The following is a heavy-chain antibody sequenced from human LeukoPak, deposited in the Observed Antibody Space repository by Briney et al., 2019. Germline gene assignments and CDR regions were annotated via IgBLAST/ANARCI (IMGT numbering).Heavy chain of an antibody. Sequence: SETLSLTCAVSGYSISSGYYWGWIRQPPGKGLEWIGSIYHSGSTYYNPSLKSRVTISVDTSKNQFSLKLSSVTAADTAVYYCARHPLATIFGVVTPQGYYFDYWGQGTLVTVSS. CDR1: GYSISSGYY. D-gene: IGHD3-3*01. J-gene: IGHJ4*02. CDR2: IYHSGST. V-gene: IGHV4-38-2*01. CDR3: ARHPLATIFGVVTPQGYYFDY.